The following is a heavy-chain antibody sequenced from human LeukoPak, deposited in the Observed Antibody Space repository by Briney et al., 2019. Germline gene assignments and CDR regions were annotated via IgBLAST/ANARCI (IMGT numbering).Heavy chain of an antibody. CDR2: ISSSSDYI. J-gene: IGHJ4*02. CDR1: GFTFFTYN. Sequence: PGGSLRLSCVASGFTFFTYNMNWVRQAPGKGLEWVSSISSSSDYIYYADSVKGRFTISRDNARNSLYLQMNTLRAEDTAVYYCARGVEQWLVRVYYFDYWGQGTLVTVSS. V-gene: IGHV3-21*01. D-gene: IGHD6-19*01. CDR3: ARGVEQWLVRVYYFDY.